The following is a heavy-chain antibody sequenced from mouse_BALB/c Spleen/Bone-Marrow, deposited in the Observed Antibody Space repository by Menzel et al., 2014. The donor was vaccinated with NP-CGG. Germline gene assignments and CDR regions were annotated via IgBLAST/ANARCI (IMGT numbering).Heavy chain of an antibody. J-gene: IGHJ2*01. CDR1: GFTFTDYY. CDR2: IRNKANGYTT. V-gene: IGHV7-3*02. Sequence: EVKVVESGGGLVQPGGSLRLSCATSGFTFTDYYMSWVRQPPGKALEWLGFIRNKANGYTTEYSASVKGRFTISRDNSQNILYLQMNTLRAEDSATYYCARDKGRVFFDYWSQGTTLTVSS. CDR3: ARDKGRVFFDY.